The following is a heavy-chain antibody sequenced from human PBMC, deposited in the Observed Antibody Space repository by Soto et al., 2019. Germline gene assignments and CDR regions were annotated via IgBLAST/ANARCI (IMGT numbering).Heavy chain of an antibody. CDR1: GCSISSGGYY. CDR3: DRDRGLPNSCYYYGMDC. J-gene: IGHJ6*02. V-gene: IGHV4-30-4*01. CDR2: IDYSGST. Sequence: PXETLSLTCTVAGCSISSGGYYWRWIRQPPGKGLEWIGYIDYSGSTYYNPSLKSRVTISVDTAKNQFSLKLSSVTAAAAAVYYCDRDRGLPNSCYYYGMDCWGQGPTVPVSS. D-gene: IGHD1-26*01.